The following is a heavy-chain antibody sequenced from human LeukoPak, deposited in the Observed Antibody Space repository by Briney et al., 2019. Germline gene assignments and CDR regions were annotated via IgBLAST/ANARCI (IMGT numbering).Heavy chain of an antibody. CDR2: IYPGDSDT. J-gene: IGHJ4*02. CDR1: GYYFTSYW. Sequence: PGESLKISCKGSGYYFTSYWIGWVRQMPGKGLEWMGIIYPGDSDTRYSPSFQGQVTISADKSISTAYLRWSSLKASDTAMYYCARRGYDSSAPPDYWGQGTLVTVSS. V-gene: IGHV5-51*01. D-gene: IGHD3-22*01. CDR3: ARRGYDSSAPPDY.